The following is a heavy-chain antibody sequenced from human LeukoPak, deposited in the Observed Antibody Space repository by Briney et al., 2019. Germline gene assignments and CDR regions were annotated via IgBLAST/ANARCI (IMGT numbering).Heavy chain of an antibody. V-gene: IGHV4-30-4*01. J-gene: IGHJ6*02. CDR1: GGSISSGDYY. CDR2: IYYSGST. D-gene: IGHD3-22*01. CDR3: ARVVITTRGACGMDV. Sequence: PSETLSLTCTVSGGSISSGDYYWSWIRQPPGKGLEWIGYIYYSGSTYYNPSLKSRVTISVDTSKNQFSLKLSSVTAADTAVYYCARVVITTRGACGMDVWGQGTTVTVSS.